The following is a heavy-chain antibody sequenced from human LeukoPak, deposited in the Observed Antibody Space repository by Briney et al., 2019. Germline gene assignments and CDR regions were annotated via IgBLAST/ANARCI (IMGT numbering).Heavy chain of an antibody. D-gene: IGHD2-2*02. Sequence: SETLSLTGTVSGGSISSGDYYWSWIRQPPGKGLEWIGYIYYSGSTYYNPSLKSRVTISVDTSKNQFSLKLSSVTAADTAVYYCARAYCSSTSCYTDYYYMDVWGKGTTVTVSS. J-gene: IGHJ6*03. V-gene: IGHV4-30-4*08. CDR2: IYYSGST. CDR3: ARAYCSSTSCYTDYYYMDV. CDR1: GGSISSGDYY.